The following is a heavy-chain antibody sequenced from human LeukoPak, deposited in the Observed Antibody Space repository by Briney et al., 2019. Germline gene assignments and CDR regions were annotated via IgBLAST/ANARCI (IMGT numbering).Heavy chain of an antibody. V-gene: IGHV1-18*01. D-gene: IGHD3-3*01. CDR3: ARDPYPNYDFWSGYYSLNWFDP. J-gene: IGHJ5*02. CDR1: GYTFTSYG. Sequence: EASVKVSCKASGYTFTSYGISWVRQAPGQGLEWMGWISAYNGNTNYAQKLQGRVTMTTDTSTSTAYMELRSLRSDDTAVYYCARDPYPNYDFWSGYYSLNWFDPWGQGTLVTVSS. CDR2: ISAYNGNT.